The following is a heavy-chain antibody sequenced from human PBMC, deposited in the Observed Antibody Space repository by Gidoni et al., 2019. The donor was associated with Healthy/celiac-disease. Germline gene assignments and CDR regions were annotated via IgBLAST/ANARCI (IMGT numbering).Heavy chain of an antibody. D-gene: IGHD3-3*01. J-gene: IGHJ5*02. CDR1: GGSFSGYY. CDR3: ARGPRYYDFWSGYYSRDWFDP. V-gene: IGHV4-34*01. Sequence: QVQLQQWGAGLLKPSETLSLTRAVYGGSFSGYYWSWIRQPPGKGLEWIGEINHSGSTNYNPSLKSRVTIPVDTSKNQFSLKLISVTAADTAVYYCARGPRYYDFWSGYYSRDWFDPWGQGTLVTVSS. CDR2: INHSGST.